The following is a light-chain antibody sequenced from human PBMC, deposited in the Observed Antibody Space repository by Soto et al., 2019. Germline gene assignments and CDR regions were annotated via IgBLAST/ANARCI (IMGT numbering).Light chain of an antibody. J-gene: IGKJ1*01. CDR3: QQYNNWPPWT. Sequence: ILLTQSPGTLSLSPGERATLSCRASQNIITTYLTWYQQKPGQAPRLLIYGASTRATGIPARFSGSGSGTEFTLTISSLQSEDFAVYYCQQYNNWPPWTFGQGTKVDIK. CDR1: QNIITTY. CDR2: GAS. V-gene: IGKV3-15*01.